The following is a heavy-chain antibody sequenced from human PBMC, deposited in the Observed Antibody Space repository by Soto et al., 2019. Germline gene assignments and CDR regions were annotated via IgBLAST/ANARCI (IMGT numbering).Heavy chain of an antibody. J-gene: IGHJ4*02. CDR2: LYSGGNT. CDR1: GFIVSDSY. Sequence: EVQMVESGGALIQPGGSLRLSCAASGFIVSDSYMTWVRQAPGKGLEWVSVLYSGGNTYYADSVKGRFTISRDNSKNTLYLHMNSLRDEDTAVYYCARERGRRIDYWGQGTLVTVSS. V-gene: IGHV3-53*01. CDR3: ARERGRRIDY.